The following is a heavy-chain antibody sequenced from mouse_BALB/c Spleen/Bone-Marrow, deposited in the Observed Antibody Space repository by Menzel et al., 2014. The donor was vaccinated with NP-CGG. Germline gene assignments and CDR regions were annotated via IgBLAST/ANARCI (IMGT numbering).Heavy chain of an antibody. CDR2: INPSTTYS. D-gene: IGHD2-14*01. V-gene: IGHV1-7*01. CDR1: GYTFTSYW. CDR3: ALYYRYDYFDY. J-gene: IGHJ2*01. Sequence: VKLMESGAELAKPGASVKMSCKASGYTFTSYWMHWVNQRPGQGLEWIGYINPSTTYSAYNQKFKDKATLTADKSSSTAYMQLSSLTSEDSAVYYCALYYRYDYFDYWGQGTALTVSS.